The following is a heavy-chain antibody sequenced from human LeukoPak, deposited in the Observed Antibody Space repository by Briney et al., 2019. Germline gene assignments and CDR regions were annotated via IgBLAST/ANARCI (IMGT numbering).Heavy chain of an antibody. D-gene: IGHD6-25*01. CDR1: GFIFSSYA. J-gene: IGHJ4*02. CDR3: ASDRGIAAIVYYFDN. V-gene: IGHV3-30*04. Sequence: GGSLRLSCAASGFIFSSYALHWVRQSPGRGLEWVAVTSYDGTKKYYADSLEGRFTISRDNSKNTLYLQMNRLRPEDTAVYYCASDRGIAAIVYYFDNWGQGTLVTVSS. CDR2: TSYDGTKK.